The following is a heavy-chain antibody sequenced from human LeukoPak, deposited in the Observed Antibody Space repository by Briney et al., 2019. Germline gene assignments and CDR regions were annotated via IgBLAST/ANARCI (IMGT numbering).Heavy chain of an antibody. CDR1: GYTFTGYY. Sequence: ASVKVSCKAPGYTFTGYYMHWVRQAPGQGLEWMGWINPNSGGTNYAQKFQGRVTMTRDTSISTAYMELSRLRSDDTAVYYCARSPLWFGELYSDYWGQGTLVTVSS. CDR2: INPNSGGT. CDR3: ARSPLWFGELYSDY. D-gene: IGHD3-10*01. V-gene: IGHV1-2*02. J-gene: IGHJ4*02.